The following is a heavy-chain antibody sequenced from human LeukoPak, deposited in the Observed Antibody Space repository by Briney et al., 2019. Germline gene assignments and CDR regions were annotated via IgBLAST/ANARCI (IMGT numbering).Heavy chain of an antibody. CDR2: INPNSGGT. CDR3: ARGEYGDPRELGS. J-gene: IGHJ4*02. Sequence: ASVKVSCKASGYTFTGYYMHWVRQAPGQGLEWLGWINPNSGGTNYAQKFQGRVTMTTDTSTSTAYMELRSLRSDDTAMYYCARGEYGDPRELGSWGQGTLVTVSS. D-gene: IGHD4-17*01. CDR1: GYTFTGYY. V-gene: IGHV1-2*02.